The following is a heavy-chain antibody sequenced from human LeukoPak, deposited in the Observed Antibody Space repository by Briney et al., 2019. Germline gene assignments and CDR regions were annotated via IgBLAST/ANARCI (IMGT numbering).Heavy chain of an antibody. D-gene: IGHD6-6*01. Sequence: GGSLRLSCAASGFTVSSDWRSWVRQGLGKGLDWVANIKQGGNEKYCVDSVKGRFTISRDNAKSSLYLQMNSLRAEDTAIYYCAREGQQVVPSYYYYYMDVWGKGTTVTVSS. CDR1: GFTVSSDW. V-gene: IGHV3-7*01. CDR3: AREGQQVVPSYYYYYMDV. J-gene: IGHJ6*03. CDR2: IKQGGNEK.